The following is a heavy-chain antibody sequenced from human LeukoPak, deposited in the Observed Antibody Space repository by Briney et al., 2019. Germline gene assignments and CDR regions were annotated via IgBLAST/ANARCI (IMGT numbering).Heavy chain of an antibody. V-gene: IGHV3-23*01. CDR3: ARGVIITYYYYYYMDV. D-gene: IGHD3-10*01. CDR2: ISGSGGST. J-gene: IGHJ6*03. CDR1: GFTFSSYA. Sequence: GGSLRLSCAASGFTFSSYAMSWVRQAPGKGLEWVSAISGSGGSTYYADSVKGRSTISRDNSKNTLYLQMNSLRAEDTAVYYCARGVIITYYYYYYMDVWGKGTTVTISS.